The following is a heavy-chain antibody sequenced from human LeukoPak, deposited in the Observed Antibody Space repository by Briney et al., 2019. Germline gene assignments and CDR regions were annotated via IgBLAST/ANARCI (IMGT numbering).Heavy chain of an antibody. Sequence: KPSETLSLTCAVYGGSFSGYYWSWIRQPPGKGLEWLGEINHSGSTNYNPSLKGRVTISVDTSKNQFSLKLSSVTAADTAVYYCASIGDYGGYWGQGTLVTVSS. CDR1: GGSFSGYY. D-gene: IGHD4-17*01. CDR2: INHSGST. CDR3: ASIGDYGGY. J-gene: IGHJ4*02. V-gene: IGHV4-34*01.